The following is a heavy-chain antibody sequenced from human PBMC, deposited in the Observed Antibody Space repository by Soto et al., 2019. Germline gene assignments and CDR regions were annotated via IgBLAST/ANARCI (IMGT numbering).Heavy chain of an antibody. Sequence: QVQLVQSGAEVKKPGSSVKVSCKASGGTFSSYAISWVRQAPGQGLEWMGGIIPIFGTANYAQKFQGRVTITADESTSTAYMELSSLRSEDTAVYYCARDRGNYYDSSGYLPNWFDPWGQGTLVTVSS. CDR2: IIPIFGTA. V-gene: IGHV1-69*01. CDR3: ARDRGNYYDSSGYLPNWFDP. CDR1: GGTFSSYA. D-gene: IGHD3-22*01. J-gene: IGHJ5*02.